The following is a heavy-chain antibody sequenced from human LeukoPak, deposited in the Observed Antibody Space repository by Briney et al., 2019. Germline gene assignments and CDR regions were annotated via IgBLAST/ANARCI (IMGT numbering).Heavy chain of an antibody. CDR2: IYSGGST. CDR3: ATRRGGGPYY. D-gene: IGHD3-16*01. J-gene: IGHJ4*02. Sequence: PGGSLRLSSAASGFTFISYSTSWVRQAPGKGLEWVSVIYSGGSTYYADSVKGRFTISRDNSKNTLYLQMNSLRAEDTAVYYCATRRGGGPYYSGQGTLVTVSS. V-gene: IGHV3-53*01. CDR1: GFTFISYS.